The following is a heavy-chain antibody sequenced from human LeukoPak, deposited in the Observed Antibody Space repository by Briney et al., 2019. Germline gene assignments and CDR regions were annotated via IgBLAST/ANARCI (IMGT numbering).Heavy chain of an antibody. D-gene: IGHD3-10*01. Sequence: ASVKVSCKASGGTFSSYATSWVRQAPGQGLEWMGGIIPIFGTANYAQKFQGRVTITADESTSTAYMELSSLRSDDTAVYYCARALTMVRGVIRGLGYWGQGTLVTVSS. CDR3: ARALTMVRGVIRGLGY. CDR2: IIPIFGTA. V-gene: IGHV1-69*13. CDR1: GGTFSSYA. J-gene: IGHJ4*02.